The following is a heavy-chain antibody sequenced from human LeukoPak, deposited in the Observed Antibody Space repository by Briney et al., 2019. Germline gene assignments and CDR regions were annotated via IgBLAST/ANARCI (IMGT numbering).Heavy chain of an antibody. Sequence: GASVKVSCKASGGTFSSYAISWVRQAPGQGLEWMGGIIPIFGTANYAQKFQGRVTITADESTSTAYMELSSLRSEDTAVHYCARGYGDYGMYNWFDPWGQGTLVTVSS. J-gene: IGHJ5*02. CDR1: GGTFSSYA. D-gene: IGHD4-17*01. V-gene: IGHV1-69*13. CDR2: IIPIFGTA. CDR3: ARGYGDYGMYNWFDP.